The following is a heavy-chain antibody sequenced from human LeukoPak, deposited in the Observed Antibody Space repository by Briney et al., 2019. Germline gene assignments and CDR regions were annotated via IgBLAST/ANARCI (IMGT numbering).Heavy chain of an antibody. Sequence: PGGSLRLSCAASGFTFSDYYMSWIRQAPGKGLEWVSYISSSGSTIYYADSVKGRFTICRDNAKNSLYLQMNSLRAEDTAVYYCARDYYGSGSYSYYFDYWGQGTLVTVSS. J-gene: IGHJ4*02. D-gene: IGHD3-10*01. V-gene: IGHV3-11*04. CDR2: ISSSGSTI. CDR3: ARDYYGSGSYSYYFDY. CDR1: GFTFSDYY.